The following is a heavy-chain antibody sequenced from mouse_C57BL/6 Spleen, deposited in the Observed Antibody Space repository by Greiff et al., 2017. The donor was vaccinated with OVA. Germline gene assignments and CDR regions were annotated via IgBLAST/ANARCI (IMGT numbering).Heavy chain of an antibody. CDR1: GYTFTSYW. CDR3: ARQRAPLLPLDD. Sequence: VQLQQSGAELAKPGASVKLSCKASGYTFTSYWMHWVKQRPGQGLEWIGYINPSSGYTKYNQKFKDKATLTADTSSSTAYMQLSSLTYEDSAVYYCARQRAPLLPLDDWGQGTTLTVSS. V-gene: IGHV1-7*01. CDR2: INPSSGYT. D-gene: IGHD3-3*01. J-gene: IGHJ2*01.